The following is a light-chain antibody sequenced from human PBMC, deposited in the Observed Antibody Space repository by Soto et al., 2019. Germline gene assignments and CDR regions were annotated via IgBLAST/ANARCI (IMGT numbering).Light chain of an antibody. Sequence: ELTQPASVSGSPGQSITISCTGTNRDVGGYNLVSWYQQHPGRIPKHIIYEGSKRPSGVSYRFSASKSGNTASLTISGLQPEDEADYYCCSYTGFSCVVFGCGTKVTVL. V-gene: IGLV2-23*01. CDR3: CSYTGFSCVV. J-gene: IGLJ1*01. CDR2: EGS. CDR1: NRDVGGYNL.